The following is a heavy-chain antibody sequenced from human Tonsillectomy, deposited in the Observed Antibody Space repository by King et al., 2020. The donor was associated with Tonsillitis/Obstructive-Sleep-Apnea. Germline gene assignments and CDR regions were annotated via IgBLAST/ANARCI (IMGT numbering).Heavy chain of an antibody. V-gene: IGHV4-39*01. D-gene: IGHD3-22*01. J-gene: IGHJ6*03. Sequence: QLQESGPGLVKPSETLSLTCTVSIGSVSSSSYYWGWIRQPPGQGREWIGSIDYDETTYYNPSLQSRVTISVDTSKNQFSVQLNSVTAADTAIYYCARHAHDTDYYYYTAVWGKGTTVTASS. CDR1: IGSVSSSSYY. CDR3: ARHAHDTDYYYYTAV. CDR2: IDYDETT.